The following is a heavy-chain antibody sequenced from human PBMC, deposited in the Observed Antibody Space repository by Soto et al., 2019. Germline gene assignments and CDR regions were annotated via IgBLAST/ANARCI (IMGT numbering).Heavy chain of an antibody. V-gene: IGHV1-18*01. CDR1: GYTFSTSG. Sequence: QAQLEQSGAEVKKPGASVKVSCKSSGYTFSTSGISWVRQAPGQGLEWMGWISTYNGDANYAQRFQGRVTMTTDTSTSTTVMELRSLRSDDTAVYYCAREGPRPYYYYGMDVWGQGTTVTVSS. J-gene: IGHJ6*02. CDR3: AREGPRPYYYYGMDV. D-gene: IGHD6-6*01. CDR2: ISTYNGDA.